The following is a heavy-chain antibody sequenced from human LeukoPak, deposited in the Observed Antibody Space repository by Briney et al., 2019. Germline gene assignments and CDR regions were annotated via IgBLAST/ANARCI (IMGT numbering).Heavy chain of an antibody. V-gene: IGHV4-59*01. CDR1: GGSFSSYY. D-gene: IGHD3-3*01. Sequence: PSETLSLTCTVSGGSFSSYYWSWIRQPPGKGLEWIGYIYYSGSTNYNPSLKSRVTISVDTSKNQFSLKLSSVTAADTAVYYCARVYDFWSGYRPNWFDPWGQGTLVTVSS. J-gene: IGHJ5*02. CDR3: ARVYDFWSGYRPNWFDP. CDR2: IYYSGST.